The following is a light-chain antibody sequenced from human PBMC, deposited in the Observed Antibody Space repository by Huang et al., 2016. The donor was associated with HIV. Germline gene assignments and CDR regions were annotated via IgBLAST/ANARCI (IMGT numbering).Light chain of an antibody. Sequence: EIVMTQSPATLSASPGERATPSCRASQSVSSNFAWYQQKPGQAPRLLIYGASTRATGIPARCSGSGSGTEFTLTISSLQSEDFAVYYCQQYNNWPPLLTFGGGTKVEIK. CDR3: QQYNNWPPLLT. V-gene: IGKV3-15*01. CDR2: GAS. CDR1: QSVSSN. J-gene: IGKJ4*01.